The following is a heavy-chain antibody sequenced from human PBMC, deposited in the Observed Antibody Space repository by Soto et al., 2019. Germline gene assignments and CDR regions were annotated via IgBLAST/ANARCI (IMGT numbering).Heavy chain of an antibody. CDR1: GYSLTSDY. V-gene: IGHV1-46*01. Sequence: QVQLVQSGAEVKKPGASVKVSCKASGYSLTSDYMHWVRQAPGQGLGWMGIINPSGGSTSYAQKFQGRVTVTRATATSTVYMALSSRRFEDTAVYYCASEYSSSSRYGVAVWGQGTTVTVSS. CDR2: INPSGGST. J-gene: IGHJ6*02. CDR3: ASEYSSSSRYGVAV. D-gene: IGHD6-6*01.